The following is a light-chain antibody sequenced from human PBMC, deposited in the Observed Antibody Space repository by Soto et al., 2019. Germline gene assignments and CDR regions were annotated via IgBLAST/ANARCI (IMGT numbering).Light chain of an antibody. V-gene: IGKV1-33*01. CDR2: DAS. J-gene: IGKJ2*01. Sequence: DIQMTQSPSSLSASVGDRVTITCQASQDISNYLNWYQQKPGKAPKLLIYDASNLETGVPSRFSGSVSGTDFTFTISSLQPEAIATYYCQQYDNLQYTFGQGTKLEIK. CDR3: QQYDNLQYT. CDR1: QDISNY.